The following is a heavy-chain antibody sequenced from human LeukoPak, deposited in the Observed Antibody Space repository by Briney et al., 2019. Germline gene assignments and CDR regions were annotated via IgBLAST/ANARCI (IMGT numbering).Heavy chain of an antibody. J-gene: IGHJ4*02. V-gene: IGHV3-23*01. CDR2: ISGSGGST. CDR3: AKDWRYYGSGSYYTPDY. CDR1: GFTFSSYA. Sequence: GGSLRLSCAASGFTFSSYAMSWVRQAPGKGLGWVSAISGSGGSTYYADSVKGRFTISRDNSKNTLYLQMNSLRAEDTAVYYCAKDWRYYGSGSYYTPDYWGQGTLVTVSS. D-gene: IGHD3-10*01.